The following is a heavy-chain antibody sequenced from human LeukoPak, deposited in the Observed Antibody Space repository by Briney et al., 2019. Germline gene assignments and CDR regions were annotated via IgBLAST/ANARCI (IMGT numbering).Heavy chain of an antibody. Sequence: PSETLSLTCTVSGGSISSGDYYWSWIRQPPGKGLGWIGYIYYSGSTYYNPSLKSRVTISVDTSKNQFSLKLSSVTAADTAVYYCARSPQTWIQLWLQNWYFDLWGRGTLVTVSS. D-gene: IGHD5-18*01. V-gene: IGHV4-30-4*02. CDR1: GGSISSGDYY. CDR3: ARSPQTWIQLWLQNWYFDL. CDR2: IYYSGST. J-gene: IGHJ2*01.